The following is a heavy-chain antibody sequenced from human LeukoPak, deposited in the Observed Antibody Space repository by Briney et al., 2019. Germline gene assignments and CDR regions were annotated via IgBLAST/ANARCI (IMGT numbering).Heavy chain of an antibody. J-gene: IGHJ4*02. CDR3: AREKYSSGFFDY. CDR2: VSGSGGST. D-gene: IGHD6-19*01. CDR1: GFTFSSYA. Sequence: GGSLRLSCAASGFTFSSYAMSWVRQAPGKGLEWVSAVSGSGGSTYYADSVKGRFTISRDNSKNTLYLQMNSLRAEDTAIYYCAREKYSSGFFDYWGQGTLVTVSS. V-gene: IGHV3-23*01.